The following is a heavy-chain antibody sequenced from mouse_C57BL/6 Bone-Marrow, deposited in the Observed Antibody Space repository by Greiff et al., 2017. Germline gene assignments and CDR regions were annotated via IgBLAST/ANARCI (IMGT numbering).Heavy chain of an antibody. CDR1: GYTFTSYW. Sequence: QVQLKQPGAELVKPGASVKLSCKASGYTFTSYWMHWVKQRPGQGLEWIGMIHPNSGSTNYNEKFKSKATLTVDKSSSTAYMQLSSLTSEDSAVYYCAREWLLHSNDYWGQGTTLTVSS. J-gene: IGHJ2*01. V-gene: IGHV1-64*01. CDR2: IHPNSGST. D-gene: IGHD2-3*01. CDR3: AREWLLHSNDY.